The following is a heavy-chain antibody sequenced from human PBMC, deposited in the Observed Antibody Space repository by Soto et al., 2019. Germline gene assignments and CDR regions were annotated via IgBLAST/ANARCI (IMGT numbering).Heavy chain of an antibody. D-gene: IGHD2-21*01. CDR3: AREGTYGGDWFAY. Sequence: EVQLVESGGCLVQPGGSLRLTCAASGFTFSSYSMAWVRQAPGKGLEWISFISGAGDIIFYADSLKGRFTISRDNARDSLYLQMHSLRDEDTAIYYCAREGTYGGDWFAYWGQGILVTVSS. CDR2: ISGAGDII. CDR1: GFTFSSYS. J-gene: IGHJ5*01. V-gene: IGHV3-48*02.